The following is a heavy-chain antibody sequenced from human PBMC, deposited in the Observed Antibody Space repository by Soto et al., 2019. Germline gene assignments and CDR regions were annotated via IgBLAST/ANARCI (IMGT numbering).Heavy chain of an antibody. CDR1: GFTFSSYS. Sequence: PGGSLRLSCAASGFTFSSYSMNWVRQAPGKGLEWVSYISSGSSTIYYADSVKGRFTISRDNAKNSLYLQMNSLRDEDTAVYYCARRGYGGSGSYYNAEYYYYGMDVWGQGTTVTVSS. V-gene: IGHV3-48*02. CDR3: ARRGYGGSGSYYNAEYYYYGMDV. CDR2: ISSGSSTI. D-gene: IGHD3-10*01. J-gene: IGHJ6*02.